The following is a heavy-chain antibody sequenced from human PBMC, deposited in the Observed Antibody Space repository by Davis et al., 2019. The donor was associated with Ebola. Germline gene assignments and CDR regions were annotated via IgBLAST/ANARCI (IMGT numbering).Heavy chain of an antibody. CDR1: GYSISSGYY. V-gene: IGHV4-38-2*02. D-gene: IGHD4-17*01. CDR2: IYHSGST. Sequence: MPSETLFLTCTVSGYSISSGYYWGWIRQPPGKGLEWIGSIYHSGSTYYNPSLKSRVTISVDTSKNQFSLKLSSVTAADTAVYYCATLRMSVDYWGQGTVVTVSS. CDR3: ATLRMSVDY. J-gene: IGHJ4*02.